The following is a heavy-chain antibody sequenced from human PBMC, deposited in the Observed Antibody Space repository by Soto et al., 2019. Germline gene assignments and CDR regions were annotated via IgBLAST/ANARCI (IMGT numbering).Heavy chain of an antibody. J-gene: IGHJ6*03. CDR1: GYSFTSYW. Sequence: GESLKISCKGSGYSFTSYWIGWVRQMPGKGLEWMGIIYPGDSDTRYSPSFQGQVTISADKSISTAYLQWSSLKASDTAMYYCARQGVVPAARVSGSYYYYTDVWGKGTTVTVSS. D-gene: IGHD2-2*01. CDR2: IYPGDSDT. CDR3: ARQGVVPAARVSGSYYYYTDV. V-gene: IGHV5-51*01.